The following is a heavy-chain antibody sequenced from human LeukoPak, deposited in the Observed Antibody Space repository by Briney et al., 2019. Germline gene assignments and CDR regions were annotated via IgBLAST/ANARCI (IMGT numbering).Heavy chain of an antibody. CDR3: ARAAGPSGH. J-gene: IGHJ4*02. V-gene: IGHV3-66*01. D-gene: IGHD6-19*01. CDR2: IYSGGTT. Sequence: PGRSLTLSCAASGFVVSSNYMSSVRQTPGKGLEWISVIYSGGTTYYADSVKGRFTISRDDAGNTLGLQINSLRVEDTAVYYCARAAGPSGHWGPGTLVIVSS. CDR1: GFVVSSNY.